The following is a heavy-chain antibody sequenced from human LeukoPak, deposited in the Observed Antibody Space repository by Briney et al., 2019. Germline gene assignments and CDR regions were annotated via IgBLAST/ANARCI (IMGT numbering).Heavy chain of an antibody. V-gene: IGHV3-7*01. Sequence: GGSLRLSCAASGFTFSSYWMSWVRQAPGKGLEWVANTKQDASEKYYVDSVKGRFTISRDNAKNSLYLQMNSLRAEDTAVYYCARDQTTVSYYYYYYMDVWGKGTTVTVSS. CDR2: TKQDASEK. CDR1: GFTFSSYW. D-gene: IGHD4-17*01. CDR3: ARDQTTVSYYYYYYMDV. J-gene: IGHJ6*03.